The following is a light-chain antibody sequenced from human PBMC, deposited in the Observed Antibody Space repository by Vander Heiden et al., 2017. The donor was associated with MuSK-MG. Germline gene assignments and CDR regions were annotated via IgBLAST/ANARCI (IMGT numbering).Light chain of an antibody. V-gene: IGKV1-39*01. CDR3: QQSYSTPPWT. CDR2: ATS. CDR1: RNISTY. Sequence: DIHVTQSPSSLSASIGDRVTITCRASRNISTYLNWYQHKPGQAPNLLIYATSTWQSGVPSRFSGSGSGTDFTRSISSLQPEDFATYFCQQSYSTPPWTFGQGTRLEIK. J-gene: IGKJ1*01.